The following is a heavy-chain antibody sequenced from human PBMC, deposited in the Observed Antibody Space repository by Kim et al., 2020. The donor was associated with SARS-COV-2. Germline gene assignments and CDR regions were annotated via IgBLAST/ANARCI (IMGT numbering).Heavy chain of an antibody. CDR2: ISWNSGSI. V-gene: IGHV3-9*01. J-gene: IGHJ4*02. CDR3: AKAHGAAGTEEGYYFDY. CDR1: GFTFGDYA. D-gene: IGHD1-1*01. Sequence: GGSLRLSCAASGFTFGDYAMHWVRQAPGKGLEWVSGISWNSGSIGYADSVKGRLTISRDNAKNSLYLQMNSLRAEDTALYYCAKAHGAAGTEEGYYFDYCGQGTLVTVSS.